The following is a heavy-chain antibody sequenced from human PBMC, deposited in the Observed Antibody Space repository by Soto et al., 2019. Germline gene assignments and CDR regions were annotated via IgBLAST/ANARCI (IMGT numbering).Heavy chain of an antibody. J-gene: IGHJ4*02. CDR1: GYSFATYG. D-gene: IGHD3-22*01. CDR3: ATEPIYYNDGSGYYPLGH. Sequence: QVQLVQSGAEVKKPGASEKVSCKASGYSFATYGFSWVRQAPGQGLECVGWISAHNGDTHYSQKFQGRVTLTTDTSTNTGYMELRSLTSDDTAVYFCATEPIYYNDGSGYYPLGHWGQGTLVTVSS. CDR2: ISAHNGDT. V-gene: IGHV1-18*04.